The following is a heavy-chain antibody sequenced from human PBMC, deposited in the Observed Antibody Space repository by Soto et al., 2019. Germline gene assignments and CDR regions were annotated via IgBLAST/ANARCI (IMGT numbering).Heavy chain of an antibody. D-gene: IGHD3-10*01. CDR1: GYTFTSYD. V-gene: IGHV1-8*01. Sequence: ASVKVSCKASGYTFTSYDINWVRQATGQGLEWMGWMNPNSGNTGYAQKFQGRVTMTRNTSISTAYMELSSLRSEDTAVYYCARMVRGSNIDYYHYMDVWGKGTTVTVSS. J-gene: IGHJ6*03. CDR3: ARMVRGSNIDYYHYMDV. CDR2: MNPNSGNT.